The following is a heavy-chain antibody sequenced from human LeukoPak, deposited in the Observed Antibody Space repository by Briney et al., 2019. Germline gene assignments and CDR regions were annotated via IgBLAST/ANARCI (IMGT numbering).Heavy chain of an antibody. CDR3: AREDRMSRVDP. D-gene: IGHD2-15*01. V-gene: IGHV3-23*01. Sequence: PGGSLRLSCAASGFTFSTYAMSWVRQAPGKGLEWVSVISGSGDTAYYADSVKGRFAISRDNSKNTLSLQMNSLRAEDTAVYYCAREDRMSRVDPWGQGTLVTVSS. CDR2: ISGSGDTA. J-gene: IGHJ5*02. CDR1: GFTFSTYA.